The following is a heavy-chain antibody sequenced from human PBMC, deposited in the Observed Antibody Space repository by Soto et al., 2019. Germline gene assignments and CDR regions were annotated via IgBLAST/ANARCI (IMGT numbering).Heavy chain of an antibody. CDR3: AKDTFIGGFDY. J-gene: IGHJ4*02. D-gene: IGHD3-3*01. CDR1: GFTFRSYG. V-gene: IGHV3-30*18. Sequence: QVQLVESGGGVVQPGKSLRLSCAASGFTFRSYGMHWVRQAPGKGLEWVAVISYDGSNKYYGDSVKGRFTISRDNPKNTLYLQMNSLRVEDTAVYYCAKDTFIGGFDYWGQGTLVTVSS. CDR2: ISYDGSNK.